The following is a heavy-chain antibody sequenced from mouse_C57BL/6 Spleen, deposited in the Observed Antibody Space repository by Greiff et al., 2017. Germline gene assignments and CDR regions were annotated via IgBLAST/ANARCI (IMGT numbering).Heavy chain of an antibody. D-gene: IGHD2-1*01. CDR2: SYPGSGST. V-gene: IGHV1-55*01. CDR3: ARHGNYEDYFDY. J-gene: IGHJ2*01. CDR1: GYTFTSYW. Sequence: VQLQQPGAELVKPGASVKMSCKASGYTFTSYWITWVKQRPGQGLEWIGDSYPGSGSTNYNEKFKSKATLTVDTSSSTAYMQLSSLTSEDSAVYYCARHGNYEDYFDYWGQGTTLTVSS.